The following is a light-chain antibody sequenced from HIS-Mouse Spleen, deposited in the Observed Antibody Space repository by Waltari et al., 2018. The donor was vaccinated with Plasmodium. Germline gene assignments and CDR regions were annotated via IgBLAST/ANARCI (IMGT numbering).Light chain of an antibody. CDR1: QSISSR. CDR2: KAS. V-gene: IGKV1-5*03. CDR3: QQYNSYSWT. J-gene: IGKJ1*01. Sequence: DIQMTQSPSTLSASVGDRVTITCRASQSISSRVAWYQQKPGKAPKLLIYKASSLEIGVPSRFSGRVSGTEFTLTISSLQPDDFATYYCQQYNSYSWTFGQGTKVEIK.